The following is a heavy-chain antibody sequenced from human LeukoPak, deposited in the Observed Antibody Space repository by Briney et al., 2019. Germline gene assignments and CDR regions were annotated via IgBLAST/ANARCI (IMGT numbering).Heavy chain of an antibody. CDR1: GYSFTSYW. Sequence: GESLKISCKGSGYSFTSYWIGWVRQMPGKGLEWIGIIYPGDSDTRYSPSFQGQVTISADKSISTAYLQWSSLKASDTAMYYCARSGGIAAAGTRPFDYWGQGTLVTVSS. CDR3: ARSGGIAAAGTRPFDY. D-gene: IGHD6-13*01. V-gene: IGHV5-51*01. CDR2: IYPGDSDT. J-gene: IGHJ4*02.